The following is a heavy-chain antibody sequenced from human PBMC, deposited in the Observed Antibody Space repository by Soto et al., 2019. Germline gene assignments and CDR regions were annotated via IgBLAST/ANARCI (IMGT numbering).Heavy chain of an antibody. J-gene: IGHJ4*02. Sequence: GSLRLSCEASGFPFSFYSMNWVRQAPGKGLEWIAYITPTSRAINYADSVRGRFTISRDGARVFLQMNNLRVEDTALYYCAKEMGARKPFDYWGQGTLVTVSS. CDR3: AKEMGARKPFDY. D-gene: IGHD1-26*01. CDR2: ITPTSRAI. CDR1: GFPFSFYS. V-gene: IGHV3-48*01.